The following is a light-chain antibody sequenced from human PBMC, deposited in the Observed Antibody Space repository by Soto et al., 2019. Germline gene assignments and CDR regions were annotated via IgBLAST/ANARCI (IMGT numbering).Light chain of an antibody. V-gene: IGLV1-40*01. CDR2: ANN. CDR1: SSNIGAGYD. J-gene: IGLJ3*02. Sequence: QLVLTQPPSLSGAPGQKVTFSCTGSSSNIGAGYDVHWYQQLPGTAPRLLIFANNNRASGVPDRFSGSKSGTSGSLAITGLQAEDEADYYCQSYDSSLSGWVFGGGTKVTVL. CDR3: QSYDSSLSGWV.